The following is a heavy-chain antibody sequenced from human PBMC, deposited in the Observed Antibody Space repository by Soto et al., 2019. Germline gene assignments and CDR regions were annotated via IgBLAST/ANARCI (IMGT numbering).Heavy chain of an antibody. Sequence: PGESLKISCQGSGCTFSDYRISWVRQMPGKGLEWLGTIDSSDSYITYSPSFQGHVTISADKSISTAFLRWTSLKSSDSAMYFCANLYFTVGPLDLFDLWGQGTMVTVSS. CDR2: IDSSDSYI. CDR3: ANLYFTVGPLDLFDL. CDR1: GCTFSDYR. J-gene: IGHJ3*01. D-gene: IGHD2-15*01. V-gene: IGHV5-10-1*01.